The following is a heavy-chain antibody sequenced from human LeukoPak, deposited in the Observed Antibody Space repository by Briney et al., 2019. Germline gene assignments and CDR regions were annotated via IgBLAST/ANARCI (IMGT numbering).Heavy chain of an antibody. Sequence: GGSLRLSCAASGFTFSSYWMSWVRQAPGKGLEGVANIKQDGSEKYYVDSVKGRFTISRDNAKNSLYLQMNSLRAEDTAVYYCARDVEELLWFGESIFDYWGQGTLVTVSS. CDR1: GFTFSSYW. CDR3: ARDVEELLWFGESIFDY. D-gene: IGHD3-10*01. J-gene: IGHJ4*02. V-gene: IGHV3-7*01. CDR2: IKQDGSEK.